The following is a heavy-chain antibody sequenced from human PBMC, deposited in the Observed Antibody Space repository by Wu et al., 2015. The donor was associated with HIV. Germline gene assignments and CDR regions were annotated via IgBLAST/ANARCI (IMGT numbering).Heavy chain of an antibody. CDR1: GGTFSSYA. V-gene: IGHV1-69*12. CDR2: IIPIFGTA. J-gene: IGHJ6*03. CDR3: ARGEEEYVNGDYYYYYMDV. D-gene: IGHD3-10*02. Sequence: QVQLVQSGAEVKKPGSSVKVSCKASGGTFSSYAISWVRQAPGQGLEWMGGIIPIFGTANYAQKFQGRVTITADESTSTAYMELSSLRSEDTAVYYCARGEEEYVNGDYYYYYMDVWGKGTTVTVS.